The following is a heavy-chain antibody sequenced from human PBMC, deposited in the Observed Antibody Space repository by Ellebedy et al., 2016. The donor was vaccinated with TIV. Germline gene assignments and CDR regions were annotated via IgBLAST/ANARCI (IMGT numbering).Heavy chain of an antibody. CDR3: ARTRGYSGYDSYGMDV. Sequence: AASVKVSCKASGYTFTGYYMHWARQPPGQGLEWMGWINPNSGGTNYDQKFQGRVTMTRDPSISTAYMELSRLRSDDTAVYYCARTRGYSGYDSYGMDVWGQGTTVTVSS. CDR2: INPNSGGT. CDR1: GYTFTGYY. J-gene: IGHJ6*02. V-gene: IGHV1-2*02. D-gene: IGHD5-12*01.